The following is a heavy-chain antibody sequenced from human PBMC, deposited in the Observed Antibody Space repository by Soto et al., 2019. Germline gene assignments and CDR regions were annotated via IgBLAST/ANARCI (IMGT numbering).Heavy chain of an antibody. D-gene: IGHD3-3*01. CDR1: GYTFTSYA. CDR3: AREKPPRALITIFGVVTNNWFDP. Sequence: ASVKVSCKASGYTFTSYAMHWVRQAPGQRLEWMGWINAGNGNTKYSQKFQGRVTITRDTSASTAYMELSSLRSEDTAVYYCAREKPPRALITIFGVVTNNWFDPWGQGTLVTVSS. V-gene: IGHV1-3*01. J-gene: IGHJ5*02. CDR2: INAGNGNT.